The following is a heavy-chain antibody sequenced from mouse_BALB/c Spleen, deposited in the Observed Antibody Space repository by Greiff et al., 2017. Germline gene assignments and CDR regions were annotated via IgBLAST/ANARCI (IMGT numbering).Heavy chain of an antibody. CDR3: ARSLWYPDY. Sequence: EVQRVESGAELVRPGALVKLSCKASGFNIKDYYMHWVKQRPEQGLEWIGWIDPENGNTIYDPKFQGKANITADTSSNTVYLQLSSLTSEDTAVYYCARSLWYPDYWGQGTTVTVSS. CDR2: IDPENGNT. J-gene: IGHJ2*01. V-gene: IGHV14-1*02. D-gene: IGHD2-1*01. CDR1: GFNIKDYY.